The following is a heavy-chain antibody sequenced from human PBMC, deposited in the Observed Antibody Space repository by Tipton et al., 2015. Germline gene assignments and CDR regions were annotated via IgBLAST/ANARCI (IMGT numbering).Heavy chain of an antibody. CDR3: AKGGYSSSWTPLDQ. CDR2: IWYDGSQR. V-gene: IGHV3-30*18. CDR1: GFSFSSYG. D-gene: IGHD6-13*01. J-gene: IGHJ4*02. Sequence: SLRLSCAASGFSFSSYGIHWVRQAPGKGLEWVAVIWYDGSQRYYADSVKGRFTISRDNSKNTLYLQVNSLRPDDTAVYYCAKGGYSSSWTPLDQWGQGTLVTVSS.